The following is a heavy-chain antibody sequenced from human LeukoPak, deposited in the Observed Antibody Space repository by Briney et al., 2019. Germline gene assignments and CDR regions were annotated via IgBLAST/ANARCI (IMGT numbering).Heavy chain of an antibody. CDR2: IYYSGST. CDR1: GGSISSGGYY. Sequence: TSETLSLTCTVSGGSISSGGYYWSWIRQHPGKGLEWIGYIYYSGSTYYTPSLRSRVTISVDTPKNEFSLKLRSVTAADRAVYYCARQDYDVLTGHQNWFDPWGQGTLVTVSS. J-gene: IGHJ5*02. CDR3: ARQDYDVLTGHQNWFDP. D-gene: IGHD3-9*01. V-gene: IGHV4-39*01.